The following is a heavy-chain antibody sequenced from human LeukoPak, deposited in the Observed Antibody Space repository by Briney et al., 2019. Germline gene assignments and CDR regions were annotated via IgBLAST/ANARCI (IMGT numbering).Heavy chain of an antibody. V-gene: IGHV1-2*02. CDR2: INPNSGGT. Sequence: GASVKVSCKASGYTFTGYYMHWVRQAPGQGLEWMGWINPNSGGTNYAQKFQGRVTMTRDTSISTAYMELSRLRSDDTAVYYCARVSARLQQLASWGYWGQGTLVTVSP. D-gene: IGHD6-13*01. CDR1: GYTFTGYY. CDR3: ARVSARLQQLASWGY. J-gene: IGHJ4*02.